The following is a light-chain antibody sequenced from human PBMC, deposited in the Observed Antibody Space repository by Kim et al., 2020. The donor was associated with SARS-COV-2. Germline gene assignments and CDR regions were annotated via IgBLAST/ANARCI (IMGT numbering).Light chain of an antibody. J-gene: IGKJ1*01. CDR2: SAS. CDR3: QQYYTTPLT. Sequence: ATINCKSSKNVLSSSNNKDYLAWYQQKPGQPPKLLIYSASTRASGVPDRFSGSGSGTDFTLTISSLQAEDVAVYYCQQYYTTPLTFGQGTKVDIK. CDR1: KNVLSSSNNKDY. V-gene: IGKV4-1*01.